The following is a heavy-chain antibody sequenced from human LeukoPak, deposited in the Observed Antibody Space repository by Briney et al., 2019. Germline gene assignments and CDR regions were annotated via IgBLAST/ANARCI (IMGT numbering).Heavy chain of an antibody. J-gene: IGHJ4*02. CDR2: ISYDGSNK. CDR1: GFTFSSYD. D-gene: IGHD3-10*01. Sequence: GGSLRLSCAASGFTFSSYDMHWVRQAPGKGLEWVAVISYDGSNKYYADSVKGRFTISRDNAKNSLYLQMNSLRDEDTAVYYCARKASGPGNYYPDYWGQGTLVTVSS. V-gene: IGHV3-30*03. CDR3: ARKASGPGNYYPDY.